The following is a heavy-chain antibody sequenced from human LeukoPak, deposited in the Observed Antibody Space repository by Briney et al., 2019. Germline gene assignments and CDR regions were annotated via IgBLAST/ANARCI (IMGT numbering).Heavy chain of an antibody. D-gene: IGHD3-16*02. J-gene: IGHJ4*02. Sequence: GASVKVSCKASGYTFTGYYMHWVRQAPGQGLELMGWINPNSGGTNYAQKFQGRVTMTRDTSISTAYMELSRLRSDDTAVYYCARDVAITFGGVIVIQDYWGQGTLVTVSS. CDR3: ARDVAITFGGVIVIQDY. V-gene: IGHV1-2*02. CDR1: GYTFTGYY. CDR2: INPNSGGT.